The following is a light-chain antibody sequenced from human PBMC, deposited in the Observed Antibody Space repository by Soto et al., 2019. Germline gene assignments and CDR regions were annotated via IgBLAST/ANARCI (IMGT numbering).Light chain of an antibody. CDR3: QQYNDYSAT. Sequence: DIQMTQSPSTLSASVGDRVTITCRASQSISSWLAWYQQKPGKAPKLLIYDASSLESGVPSRVSGSGSGTEFTLTISSLQPDDFATYYCQQYNDYSATFGQGTKVDIK. J-gene: IGKJ1*01. CDR1: QSISSW. CDR2: DAS. V-gene: IGKV1-5*01.